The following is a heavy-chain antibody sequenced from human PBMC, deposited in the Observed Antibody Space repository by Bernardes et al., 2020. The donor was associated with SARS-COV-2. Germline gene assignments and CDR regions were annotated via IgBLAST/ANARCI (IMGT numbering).Heavy chain of an antibody. CDR3: AREEYYYYYGMDV. Sequence: ASVKVSCKASGYTFTSYGISWVRQAPGQGLEWMGWIRAYNGNTNYAQKLQGRVTMTTDTSTSTAYMELRSLRSDDTAVYYCAREEYYYYYGMDVWGQGTTVTVSS. CDR2: IRAYNGNT. J-gene: IGHJ6*02. CDR1: GYTFTSYG. V-gene: IGHV1-18*01.